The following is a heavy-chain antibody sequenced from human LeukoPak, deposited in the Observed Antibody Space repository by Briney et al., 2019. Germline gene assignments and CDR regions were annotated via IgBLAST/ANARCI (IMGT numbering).Heavy chain of an antibody. V-gene: IGHV3-23*01. D-gene: IGHD6-19*01. CDR2: ISSGGGNT. Sequence: QPGGSLRLSCAASGLTFSNSALTCVRQAPGKGLEWVASISSGGGNTYYADSVKGRFTISRVNSNNTLYLQMNSLRAEDTAVYYCAKERYSSGWSGSFDYWGQGTLVTVSS. CDR3: AKERYSSGWSGSFDY. J-gene: IGHJ4*02. CDR1: GLTFSNSA.